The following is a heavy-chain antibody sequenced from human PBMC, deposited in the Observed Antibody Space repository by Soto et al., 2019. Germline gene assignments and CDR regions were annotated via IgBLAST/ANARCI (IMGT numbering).Heavy chain of an antibody. CDR3: ARRGYGSRWPNVYMDV. CDR1: GFTFSSYG. D-gene: IGHD6-13*01. J-gene: IGHJ6*03. V-gene: IGHV3-33*01. Sequence: GGSLRLSCAASGFTFSSYGMHWVRQAPGKGLECVAVIWYDGSNKYYADSVKGRFTISRDNSENTLYLQMGSLRAEDMALYYCARRGYGSRWPNVYMDVWGKGTTVTVSS. CDR2: IWYDGSNK.